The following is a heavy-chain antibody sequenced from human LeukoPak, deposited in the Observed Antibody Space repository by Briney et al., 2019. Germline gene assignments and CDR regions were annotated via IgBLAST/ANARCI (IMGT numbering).Heavy chain of an antibody. CDR1: GGSISSYY. J-gene: IGHJ5*02. V-gene: IGHV4-59*01. D-gene: IGHD6-19*01. CDR3: ARESAVGDWFDP. Sequence: SETLSLTCTVSGGSISSYYWSWIRQPPGKGLEWTGYIYYSGSTNYNPSLKSRVTISVDTSKNQFPLKLSSVTAADTAVYYCARESAVGDWFDPWGQGTLVTVSS. CDR2: IYYSGST.